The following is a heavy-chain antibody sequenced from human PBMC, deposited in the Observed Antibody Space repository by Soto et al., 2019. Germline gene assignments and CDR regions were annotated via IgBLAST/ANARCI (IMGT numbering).Heavy chain of an antibody. V-gene: IGHV3-74*01. CDR2: INSDGTIT. CDR1: GFTFSTYA. Sequence: GGSLRLSCAASGFTFSTYAMSWVRQAPGKGLVWVSRINSDGTITPYADSVKGRFTISRDNAKNTLYLQMHSLRAEDTALYFCVRDRGYPDSFDVWGRGTMVTVSS. D-gene: IGHD1-1*01. CDR3: VRDRGYPDSFDV. J-gene: IGHJ3*01.